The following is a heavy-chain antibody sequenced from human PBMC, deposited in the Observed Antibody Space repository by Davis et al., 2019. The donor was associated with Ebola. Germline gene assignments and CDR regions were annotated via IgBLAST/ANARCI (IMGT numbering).Heavy chain of an antibody. J-gene: IGHJ4*02. CDR3: ARLGRATVTTYGY. Sequence: GESLKISCVASGFTFENHAMNWVRQAPGKGLEWVANIKQDGSEKYYVDSVKGRFTISRDNAKNSLYLQMNSLRAEDTAVYYCARLGRATVTTYGYWGQGTLVTVSS. V-gene: IGHV3-7*01. CDR2: IKQDGSEK. CDR1: GFTFENHA. D-gene: IGHD4-17*01.